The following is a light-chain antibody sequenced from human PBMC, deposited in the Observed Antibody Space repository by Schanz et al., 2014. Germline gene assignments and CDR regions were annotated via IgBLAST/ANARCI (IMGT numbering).Light chain of an antibody. CDR2: EGS. CDR1: SSDVGSYNL. J-gene: IGLJ1*01. CDR3: HSYDTSLAGQV. V-gene: IGLV2-23*01. Sequence: QSALTQPASVSGSPGQSITISCTGTSSDVGSYNLVSWYQQHPGKAPKLMIYEGSKRPSGVSNRFSGSKSGNTASLTISGLQAEDEADYYCHSYDTSLAGQVFGTGTKLTVL.